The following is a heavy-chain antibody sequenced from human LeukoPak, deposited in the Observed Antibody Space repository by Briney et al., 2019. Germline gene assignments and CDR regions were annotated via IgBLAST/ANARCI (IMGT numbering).Heavy chain of an antibody. V-gene: IGHV3-30*02. J-gene: IGHJ5*02. CDR3: AKDRTMYSSSWYQRRNWFDP. Sequence: GGSLRLSCAASGFTFSSYGMHWIRQAPGKGLEWVAFIRYDGSNKYYADSVKGRFTISRDNSKNTLYLQMNSLRAEDTAVYYCAKDRTMYSSSWYQRRNWFDPWGQGTLVTVSS. D-gene: IGHD6-13*01. CDR2: IRYDGSNK. CDR1: GFTFSSYG.